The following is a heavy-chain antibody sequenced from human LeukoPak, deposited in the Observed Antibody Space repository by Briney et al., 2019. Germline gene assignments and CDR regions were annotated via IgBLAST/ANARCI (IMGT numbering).Heavy chain of an antibody. CDR3: ARGVSGNWFDP. D-gene: IGHD3-16*02. J-gene: IGHJ5*02. V-gene: IGHV1-18*01. Sequence: GASVKVSCKTSGYTFTSYGISWVRQARGQGLEWVGWISTSNGHTKYAENLQGRVTMSTDASTSTVYMELSSLRSEDTAVYYCARGVSGNWFDPWGQGTLVTVSS. CDR1: GYTFTSYG. CDR2: ISTSNGHT.